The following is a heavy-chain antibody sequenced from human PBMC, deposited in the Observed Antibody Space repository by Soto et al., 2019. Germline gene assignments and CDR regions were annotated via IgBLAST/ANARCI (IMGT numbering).Heavy chain of an antibody. CDR3: ARGKWATVTTPFRERTMDV. V-gene: IGHV1-2*04. Sequence: QVQLVQSGAEVKKPGASVKVSCKASGYTFTGYYMHWVRQAPGQGLEWLGWINPNSGGTNYAQKFQGWVTMTRDTSISTAYMELSRLRSDDTAVYYCARGKWATVTTPFRERTMDVWGQGTTVTVSS. J-gene: IGHJ6*02. CDR1: GYTFTGYY. D-gene: IGHD4-4*01. CDR2: INPNSGGT.